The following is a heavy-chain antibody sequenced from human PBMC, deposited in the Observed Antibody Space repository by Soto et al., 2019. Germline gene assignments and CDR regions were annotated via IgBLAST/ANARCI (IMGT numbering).Heavy chain of an antibody. D-gene: IGHD1-26*01. J-gene: IGHJ4*02. Sequence: EVQLLESGGGLIHPGGSLRLSCAASGFTFSSYGMSWVRQAPGKGLEWVSTISGTGDSTYYTDSVKGRFTISRDNSKNTLYLQMTSLRAEDTAVYYCAKDRTGIVGIVDFWGQGTLVTVSS. V-gene: IGHV3-23*01. CDR2: ISGTGDST. CDR3: AKDRTGIVGIVDF. CDR1: GFTFSSYG.